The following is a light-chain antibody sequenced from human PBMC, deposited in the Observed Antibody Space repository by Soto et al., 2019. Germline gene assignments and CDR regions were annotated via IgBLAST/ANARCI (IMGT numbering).Light chain of an antibody. CDR1: QSISSW. J-gene: IGKJ1*01. CDR2: DAS. V-gene: IGKV1-5*01. Sequence: DIQMTQSPSTLSASVVDRVTITCRASQSISSWLAWYQQKPGKAPKLLIYDASSLESGVPSRFSGSGSGTEFTLTFSSLQPDDFATYYCQQYNSYWTFGQGTKVDIK. CDR3: QQYNSYWT.